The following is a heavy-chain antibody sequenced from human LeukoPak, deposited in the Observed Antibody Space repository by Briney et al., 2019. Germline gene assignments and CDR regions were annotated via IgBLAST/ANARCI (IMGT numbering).Heavy chain of an antibody. V-gene: IGHV3-33*01. CDR1: GFTFSSYG. CDR2: IWYDGSNK. J-gene: IGHJ4*02. Sequence: PGRSLRLSCAASGFTFSSYGMHWVRQAPGKGLEWVAVIWYDGSNKYYADSVKGRFTISRDNSKNTLYLQMNSLRAEDTAVYYCARDSGHYGDYPFDYWGQGTLVTVSS. D-gene: IGHD4-17*01. CDR3: ARDSGHYGDYPFDY.